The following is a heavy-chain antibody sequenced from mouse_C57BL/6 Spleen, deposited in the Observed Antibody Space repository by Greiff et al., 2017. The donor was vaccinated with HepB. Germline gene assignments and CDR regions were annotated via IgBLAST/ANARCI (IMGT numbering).Heavy chain of an antibody. V-gene: IGHV1-54*01. D-gene: IGHD2-4*01. Sequence: QVQLKQSGAELVRPGTSVKVSCKASGYAFTNYLIEWVKQRPGQGLEWIGVINPGSGGTNYNEKFKGKATLTADKSSSTAYMQLSSLTSEDSAVYFCARWNYDYEVYAMDYWGQGTSVTVSS. CDR3: ARWNYDYEVYAMDY. CDR2: INPGSGGT. CDR1: GYAFTNYL. J-gene: IGHJ4*01.